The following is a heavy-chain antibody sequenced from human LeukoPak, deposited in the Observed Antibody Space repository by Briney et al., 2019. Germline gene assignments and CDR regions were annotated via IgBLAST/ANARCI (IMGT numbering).Heavy chain of an antibody. CDR1: GFTFSSYW. Sequence: GGSLRLSCAASGFTFSSYWMSWVRQAPGKGLEWVANINQSGGEKYYVDSVKGRFTISRDNAKNSLYLQMNSLRAEDTAVYYCARDLYGYSYGKKDYYYYMDVWGKGTTATVSS. CDR2: INQSGGEK. D-gene: IGHD5-18*01. J-gene: IGHJ6*03. V-gene: IGHV3-7*01. CDR3: ARDLYGYSYGKKDYYYYMDV.